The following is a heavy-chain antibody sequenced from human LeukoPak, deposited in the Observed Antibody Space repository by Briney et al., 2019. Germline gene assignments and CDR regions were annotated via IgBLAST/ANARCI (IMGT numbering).Heavy chain of an antibody. V-gene: IGHV3-30*03. J-gene: IGHJ4*02. CDR3: ARTAMATFYFDY. CDR2: ISYDGSNK. CDR1: GFTFSSYG. Sequence: PGRSLRLSCAASGFTFSSYGMHWVRQAPGKGLEWVAVISYDGSNKYYADSVKGRFTISRDNSKNTLYLQMNSLRAEDTAVYYCARTAMATFYFDYWAQGTLVTVSS. D-gene: IGHD5-18*01.